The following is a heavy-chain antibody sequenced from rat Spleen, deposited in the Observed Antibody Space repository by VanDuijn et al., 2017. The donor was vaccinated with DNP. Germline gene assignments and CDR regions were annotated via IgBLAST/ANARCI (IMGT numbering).Heavy chain of an antibody. Sequence: EVQLVESGGDLVQPGGSLKLSCIASGFTFNNYYMTWIRQVPGKGLEWVAYIRFDGGSTYYGDSVKGRFTISRDNAKSTLYLQMYSLRSEDMATYYCATQRTYYGYNYFDYWGQGVMVTVSS. CDR3: ATQRTYYGYNYFDY. D-gene: IGHD1-9*01. CDR2: IRFDGGST. V-gene: IGHV5-27*01. J-gene: IGHJ2*01. CDR1: GFTFNNYY.